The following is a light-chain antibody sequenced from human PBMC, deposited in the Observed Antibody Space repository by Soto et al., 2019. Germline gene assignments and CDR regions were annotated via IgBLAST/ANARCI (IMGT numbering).Light chain of an antibody. J-gene: IGKJ4*01. CDR1: QSVGKK. Sequence: ILMTQSPATLSVSPGERATLTCRASQSVGKKLAWYQQKPGQAPRLLISDASTRATGIPARLSGSGSGTEFTLTISSLQSEDFAVYYCQQYTDWPFAFGGVTTVE. CDR3: QQYTDWPFA. CDR2: DAS. V-gene: IGKV3-15*01.